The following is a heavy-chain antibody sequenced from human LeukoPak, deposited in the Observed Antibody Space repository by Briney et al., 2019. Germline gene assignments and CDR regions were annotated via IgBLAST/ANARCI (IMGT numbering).Heavy chain of an antibody. V-gene: IGHV3-30*02. CDR3: AKDPDSSSWYPPRNPARYNWFDP. Sequence: GGSLRLSCAASGFTFYSYGMHWVRQAPGKGLEGVAFIRYDGSNKYYADSVKGRFTIPRDNSKNTLYLQMNSLRAEDTAVYYCAKDPDSSSWYPPRNPARYNWFDPWGQGTLVTVSS. D-gene: IGHD6-13*01. J-gene: IGHJ5*02. CDR2: IRYDGSNK. CDR1: GFTFYSYG.